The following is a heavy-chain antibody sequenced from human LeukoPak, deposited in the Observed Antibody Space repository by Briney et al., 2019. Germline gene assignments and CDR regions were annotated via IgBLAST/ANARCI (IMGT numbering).Heavy chain of an antibody. V-gene: IGHV1-69*06. CDR2: IIPIFGTA. CDR3: AAGCSGSRTSP. J-gene: IGHJ5*02. D-gene: IGHD5-12*01. Sequence: ASVKVSCKASGGTFSSYAISWVRQAPGQGLEWMGRIIPIFGTANYAQKFQGRVTITADKSTSTAYMELSSLRSEDTAVYYCAAGCSGSRTSPLGQGNLVTVSS. CDR1: GGTFSSYA.